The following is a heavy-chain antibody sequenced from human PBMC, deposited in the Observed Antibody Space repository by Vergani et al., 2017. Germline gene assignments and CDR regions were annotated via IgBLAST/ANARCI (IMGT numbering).Heavy chain of an antibody. Sequence: QVQLVESGGGVVQPGRSLRLSCAASGFTFSSYAMHWVRQAPGKGLEWVAVISYDGSNKYYADSVKGRFTISRDNAKNSLYLQMNSLRAEDTAVYYCARDYPSSGYYPYYFDYWGQGTLVTVSS. CDR2: ISYDGSNK. D-gene: IGHD3-22*01. CDR3: ARDYPSSGYYPYYFDY. J-gene: IGHJ4*02. V-gene: IGHV3-30*04. CDR1: GFTFSSYA.